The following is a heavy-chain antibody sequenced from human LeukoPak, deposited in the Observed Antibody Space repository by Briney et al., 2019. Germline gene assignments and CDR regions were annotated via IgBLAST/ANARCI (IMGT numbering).Heavy chain of an antibody. Sequence: SVKVSCKASGFTFTSSAMQWVRQARGQRLEWIGWIVVGSGNTNYAQKFQERVTITRDMSTSTAYMELSSLRSADTAVYYCAADRYDSSGYYHFDYWGQGTLVTVSS. CDR1: GFTFTSSA. V-gene: IGHV1-58*02. J-gene: IGHJ4*02. CDR3: AADRYDSSGYYHFDY. D-gene: IGHD3-22*01. CDR2: IVVGSGNT.